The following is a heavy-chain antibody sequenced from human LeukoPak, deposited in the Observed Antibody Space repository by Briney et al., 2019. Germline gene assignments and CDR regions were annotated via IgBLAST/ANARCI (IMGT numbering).Heavy chain of an antibody. CDR1: GFNFKTYA. V-gene: IGHV3-30*09. CDR3: VRGSYSSGWYWYFDY. J-gene: IGHJ4*02. D-gene: IGHD6-19*01. CDR2: ISFDGSNK. Sequence: GGSLRLSCTVSGFNFKTYAMHWVRQAPGRGLEWVAVISFDGSNKYFADSVDGRFAISRDDSKSTMTLYLNSLRVDDTAMYYCVRGSYSSGWYWYFDYWGQGTLVTVSS.